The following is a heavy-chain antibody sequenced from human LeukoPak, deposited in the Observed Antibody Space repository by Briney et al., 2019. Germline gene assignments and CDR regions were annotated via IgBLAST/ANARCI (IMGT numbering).Heavy chain of an antibody. D-gene: IGHD3-16*01. CDR2: INHSGST. CDR1: GGSFSGYY. CDR3: ARQGGVLDAFDI. Sequence: SETLSLTCAVYGGSFSGYYWSWIRQPPGKGLEWIGEINHSGSTNYNPSLKSRVTISVDTSKNQFSLKLSSVTAADTAVYYCARQGGVLDAFDIWGQGTMVTVSS. J-gene: IGHJ3*02. V-gene: IGHV4-34*01.